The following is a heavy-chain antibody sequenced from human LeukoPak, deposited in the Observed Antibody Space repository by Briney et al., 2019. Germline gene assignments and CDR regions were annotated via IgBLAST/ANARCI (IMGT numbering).Heavy chain of an antibody. CDR1: GYTFTGDY. J-gene: IGHJ4*02. Sequence: GASMKVSCKASGYTFTGDYMYWVRQAPGQGLEWMGWINPNSGGTKYAQKFQGRVTMTRDTSISTAYMELSRLRSDDTAVYYCARPVLGDGTVAAQFEHWGQGTLVTVSS. D-gene: IGHD2-15*01. CDR2: INPNSGGT. CDR3: ARPVLGDGTVAAQFEH. V-gene: IGHV1-2*02.